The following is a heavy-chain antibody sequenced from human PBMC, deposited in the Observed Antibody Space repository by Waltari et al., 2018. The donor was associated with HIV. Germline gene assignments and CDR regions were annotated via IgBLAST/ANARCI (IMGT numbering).Heavy chain of an antibody. CDR1: GYTFTSYA. Sequence: QVQLVQSGSELKKPGASVKVSCKASGYTFTSYAKTWVRQAPGQGLEWMGWINTNTGNPTYAQGFTGRFVFSLDTSVSTAYLQICSLKAEDTAVYYCARERVTNEGLNYYYYGMDVWGQGTTVTVSS. CDR2: INTNTGNP. J-gene: IGHJ6*02. V-gene: IGHV7-4-1*01. D-gene: IGHD3-3*01. CDR3: ARERVTNEGLNYYYYGMDV.